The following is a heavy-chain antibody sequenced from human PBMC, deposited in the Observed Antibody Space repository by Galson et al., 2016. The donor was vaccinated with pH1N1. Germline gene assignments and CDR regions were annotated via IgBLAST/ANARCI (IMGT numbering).Heavy chain of an antibody. CDR1: EGTFTSSP. CDR2: IIPIFGTT. CDR3: ARTPTSAVTVYSPFDV. Sequence: SVKVSCKVSEGTFTSSPITWVRHAPGQGLEWVGDIIPIFGTTTYALKFQGRVTLTADSSLHTAFMELSGLTSQDTAVYYCARTPTSAVTVYSPFDVWGQGTTVTVSS. D-gene: IGHD2-15*01. J-gene: IGHJ6*02. V-gene: IGHV1-69*06.